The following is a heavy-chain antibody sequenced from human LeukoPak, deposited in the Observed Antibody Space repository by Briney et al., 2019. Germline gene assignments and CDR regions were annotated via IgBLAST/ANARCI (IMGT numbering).Heavy chain of an antibody. CDR2: ISGSGGST. V-gene: IGHV3-23*01. D-gene: IGHD3-22*01. J-gene: IGHJ4*02. CDR1: GFTFSSYA. CDR3: AKDRAPERRGMGSSGYYGY. Sequence: SGGSLRLSCAASGFTFSSYAMSWVRQAPGKGLEWVSAISGSGGSTYYADSVKGRFTISRDNSKNTLYLQMNSLRAEDTAVYYCAKDRAPERRGMGSSGYYGYWGQGTLVTVSS.